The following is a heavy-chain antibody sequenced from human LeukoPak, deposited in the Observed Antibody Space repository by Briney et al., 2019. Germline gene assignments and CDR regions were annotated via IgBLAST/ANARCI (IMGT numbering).Heavy chain of an antibody. CDR1: GYTFTSYG. D-gene: IGHD3-16*02. CDR3: ARESTYYVRGSYPGPIDY. CDR2: ISAYNGNT. J-gene: IGHJ4*02. Sequence: SVKVSCKASGYTFTSYGISWVRQAPGQGLEWMGWISAYNGNTNYAQKLQGRVTMTTDTSTSTAYMELRSLRSDDTAVYYCARESTYYVRGSYPGPIDYWGQGTLVTVSS. V-gene: IGHV1-18*01.